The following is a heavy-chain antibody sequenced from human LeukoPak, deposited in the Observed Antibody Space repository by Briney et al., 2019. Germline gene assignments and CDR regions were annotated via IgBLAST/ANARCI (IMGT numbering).Heavy chain of an antibody. Sequence: SETLSLTCTVSGGSIGSYYWSWIRQPPGKGLEWIGYIYYSGSTNYNPSLKSRVTISVDTSKNQFSLKLSSVTAADTAVYYCARDSSGPGGWFDPWGQGTLVTVSS. CDR2: IYYSGST. D-gene: IGHD6-19*01. CDR1: GGSIGSYY. V-gene: IGHV4-59*01. J-gene: IGHJ5*02. CDR3: ARDSSGPGGWFDP.